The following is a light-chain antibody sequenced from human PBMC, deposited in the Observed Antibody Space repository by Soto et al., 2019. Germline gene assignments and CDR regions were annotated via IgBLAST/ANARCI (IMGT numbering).Light chain of an antibody. J-gene: IGKJ1*01. Sequence: EIVLTQSPGTLSLSPGERATLSCRASQSVSSSYLAWYQQKPGQAPRLLVYGASSRATGIPDRFSGSGSGTDFTLTIIILEREEFAVYYCQQYGSSPWTFGQGTKVEIK. V-gene: IGKV3-20*01. CDR1: QSVSSSY. CDR3: QQYGSSPWT. CDR2: GAS.